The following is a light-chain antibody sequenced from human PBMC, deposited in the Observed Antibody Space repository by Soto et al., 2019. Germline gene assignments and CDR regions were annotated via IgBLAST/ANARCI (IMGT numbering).Light chain of an antibody. V-gene: IGKV3-11*01. CDR3: LQRSYWPPYT. CDR1: QSVSSY. CDR2: DAS. Sequence: EIVLTQSPATLSLSPGERATLSCRASQSVSSYLAWYQQKPGQAPRLLISDASNRATGIPARFSGSGSGTDFTLTISSLEPEDFAVYYCLQRSYWPPYTFGQGTKLEIK. J-gene: IGKJ2*01.